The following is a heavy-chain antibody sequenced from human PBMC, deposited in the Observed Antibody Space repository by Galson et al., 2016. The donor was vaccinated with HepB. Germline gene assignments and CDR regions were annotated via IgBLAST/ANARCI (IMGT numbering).Heavy chain of an antibody. CDR1: GYTFTSYY. CDR3: ARDSRYRSPLESARKKSEANYKWLDS. Sequence: SVKVSCKASGYTFTSYYVHWVRQAPGQGLEWMGRINPSGGSTRYAQKLQGRVTMTRDTSTSTVYMELSSLRSEDTAVYYCARDSRYRSPLESARKKSEANYKWLDSWGQGTLVTDSS. D-gene: IGHD3-10*01. J-gene: IGHJ5*01. CDR2: INPSGGST. V-gene: IGHV1-46*01.